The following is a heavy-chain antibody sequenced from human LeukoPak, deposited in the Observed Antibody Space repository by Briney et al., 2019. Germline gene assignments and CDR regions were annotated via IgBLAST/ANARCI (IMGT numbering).Heavy chain of an antibody. CDR3: ASLYGGYDN. V-gene: IGHV1-2*06. CDR2: INPNSGGT. Sequence: ASVKLSCKASGYTFTGYYMHRVRQAPGQGLEWMGRINPNSGGTNNAQKFQGRVTMTRDTSISTAYMELSRLRSDDTAVYYCASLYGGYDNWGQGTLVTVSS. J-gene: IGHJ4*02. CDR1: GYTFTGYY. D-gene: IGHD5-12*01.